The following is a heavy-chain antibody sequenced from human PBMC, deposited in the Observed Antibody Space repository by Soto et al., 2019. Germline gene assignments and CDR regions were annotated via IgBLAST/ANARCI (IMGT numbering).Heavy chain of an antibody. CDR3: ARVPDWWTFYYYMFV. J-gene: IGHJ6*03. CDR1: GYTFTSYD. D-gene: IGHD2-15*01. CDR2: MNPNSGNT. V-gene: IGHV1-8*01. Sequence: QVPLVQSGAEVKKPGASVKVSCKASGYTFTSYDINWVRQATGQGLEWMGWMNPNSGNTGYAQKFQGIVTMTRNSSLCTAYMKLSSLRSDDTAVYYCARVPDWWTFYYYMFVWGKGTTVTVSS.